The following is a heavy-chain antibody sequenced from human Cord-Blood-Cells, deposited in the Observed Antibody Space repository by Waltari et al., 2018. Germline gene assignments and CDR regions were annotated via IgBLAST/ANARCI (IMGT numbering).Heavy chain of an antibody. J-gene: IGHJ3*02. CDR3: ARDKGGSYLDAFDI. Sequence: EVQLVETGGGLIQPGGSLRLSCAASGFTVSSNYMSWVRQAPGKGLEWVSVMYSGGSTYDADSVKGRFTISRDNSKNTLYLQMNSLRAEDTAVYYCARDKGGSYLDAFDIWGQGTMVTVSS. CDR2: MYSGGST. V-gene: IGHV3-53*02. D-gene: IGHD1-26*01. CDR1: GFTVSSNY.